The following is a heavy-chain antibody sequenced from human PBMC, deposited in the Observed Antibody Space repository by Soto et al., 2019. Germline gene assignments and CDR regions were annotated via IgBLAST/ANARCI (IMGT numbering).Heavy chain of an antibody. J-gene: IGHJ5*02. Sequence: SETRSLTWTASGGSITSSIHFWGWFRQPPGKGLEWIGTIYFTGNTYYTPSLESRLTMSIDTSKNEFSLRLNSVTAADTAVYYCAGQTFTIAAASYGRSNWFDPWGPGTLVTVSS. D-gene: IGHD6-25*01. CDR2: IYFTGNT. CDR3: AGQTFTIAAASYGRSNWFDP. V-gene: IGHV4-39*01. CDR1: GGSITSSIHF.